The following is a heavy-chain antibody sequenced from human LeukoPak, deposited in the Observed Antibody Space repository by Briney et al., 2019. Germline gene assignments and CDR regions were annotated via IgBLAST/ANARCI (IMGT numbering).Heavy chain of an antibody. CDR2: IKHDGSAK. CDR1: GFTFSSCW. Sequence: PGGSLRLSCAASGFTFSSCWMSWVRQAPGKGLEWVANIKHDGSAKYYVDSVKGRFTISRDNAQNSLYLHMNGLRADDTAVYYCVYTNDFNYWGQGTLVTVSS. J-gene: IGHJ4*02. CDR3: VYTNDFNY. D-gene: IGHD3-16*01. V-gene: IGHV3-7*02.